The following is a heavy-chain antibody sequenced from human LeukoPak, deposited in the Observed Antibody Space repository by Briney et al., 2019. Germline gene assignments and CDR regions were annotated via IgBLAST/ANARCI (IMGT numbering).Heavy chain of an antibody. Sequence: GGSLRLSCAASGFTFSSYAMSWVRQAPGKGLEWVSAISGSGGSTYYADSVKGRFTISRDNSKNTLYLQMNSLRAEDTAVYYCAREYDFWSGYSPFDYWGQGTLVTVSS. J-gene: IGHJ4*02. CDR1: GFTFSSYA. D-gene: IGHD3-3*01. CDR3: AREYDFWSGYSPFDY. CDR2: ISGSGGST. V-gene: IGHV3-23*01.